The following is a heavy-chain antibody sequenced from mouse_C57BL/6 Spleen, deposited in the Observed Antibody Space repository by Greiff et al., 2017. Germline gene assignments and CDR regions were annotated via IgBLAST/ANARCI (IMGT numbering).Heavy chain of an antibody. J-gene: IGHJ2*01. CDR2: ISYDGSN. V-gene: IGHV3-6*01. D-gene: IGHD4-1*01. CDR1: GYSITSGYY. Sequence: DVKLQESGPGLVKPSQSLSLTCSVTGYSITSGYYWNWIRQFPGNKLEWMGYISYDGSNNYNPSLKNRISITRDTSKNQFFLKLNSVTTEDTATYYCARANWDPSFDYWGQGTTLTVSS. CDR3: ARANWDPSFDY.